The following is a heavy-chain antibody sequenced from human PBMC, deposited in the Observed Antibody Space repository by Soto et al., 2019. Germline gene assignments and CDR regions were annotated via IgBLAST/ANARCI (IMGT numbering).Heavy chain of an antibody. CDR2: IYYAGSP. Sequence: QLQLQESGPGLVKPSETLSLTCSVSGGSISSTGHYWGWIRQPPGKGLEWIGNIYYAGSPYYNPSLRRRVTISVAPSTNHFSLALTSVTAADTAVYYCARPMGVVTVDYWGQGALVTVSS. CDR3: ARPMGVVTVDY. J-gene: IGHJ4*02. V-gene: IGHV4-39*02. D-gene: IGHD2-21*02. CDR1: GGSISSTGHY.